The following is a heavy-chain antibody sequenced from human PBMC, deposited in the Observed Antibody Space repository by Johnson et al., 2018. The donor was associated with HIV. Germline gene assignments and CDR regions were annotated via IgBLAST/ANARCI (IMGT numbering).Heavy chain of an antibody. CDR2: ISSSGSAI. V-gene: IGHV3-11*04. D-gene: IGHD5-24*01. CDR3: AREMAWEDAFDI. Sequence: QVQLVESGGGLVQPGGSRKLSCAASRFTFSDYYMNCIRQAPGKGLEWVSYISSSGSAIYYAGYVKGRFTISRDNAKNSLFLQMNSLRAEDTAVYYCAREMAWEDAFDIWGQGTMVTVSS. J-gene: IGHJ3*02. CDR1: RFTFSDYY.